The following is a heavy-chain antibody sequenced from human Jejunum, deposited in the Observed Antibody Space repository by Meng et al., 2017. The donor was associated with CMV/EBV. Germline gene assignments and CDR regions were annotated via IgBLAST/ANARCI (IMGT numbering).Heavy chain of an antibody. CDR1: GLMFTSYA. CDR3: TGTAAANQASFY. J-gene: IGHJ4*02. Sequence: SGLMFTSYAMSWVRQAPGKGLGWVSRIGGSGFITHCADSVKGRFTISRDNSKNTVYLQMNSLRAEDTAIYYCTGTAAANQASFYWGRGTLVTVSS. CDR2: IGGSGFIT. V-gene: IGHV3-23*01. D-gene: IGHD6-13*01.